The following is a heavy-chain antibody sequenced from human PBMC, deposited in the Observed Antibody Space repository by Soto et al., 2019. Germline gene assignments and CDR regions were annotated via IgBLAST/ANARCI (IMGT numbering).Heavy chain of an antibody. Sequence: GGSLRLSCAGAGFTLSDHYIVWVRRAAGNGLEWVCRSRQNPQGYSITYEASVKGRFSTSRDDSKNSVYLQMNSLKPEDTAVYYCVRATYFADSSGYTRCLDYCGQGPLVTVCS. CDR3: VRATYFADSSGYTRCLDY. J-gene: IGHJ4*02. V-gene: IGHV3-72*01. CDR1: GFTLSDHY. CDR2: SRQNPQGYSI. D-gene: IGHD3-22*01.